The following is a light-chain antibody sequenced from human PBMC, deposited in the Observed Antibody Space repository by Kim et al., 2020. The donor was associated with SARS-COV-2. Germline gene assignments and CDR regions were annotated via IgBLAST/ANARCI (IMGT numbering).Light chain of an antibody. Sequence: QSVLTQPASVSGSPGQSITISCTGTSSDVGAYNYVSWYQHHPGKAPKLMIFDVNNRPSGLSNRFSGSKSGNTASLTISGLQAEDEADYYCSSYATTRSYVFGTGTKVTVL. CDR3: SSYATTRSYV. J-gene: IGLJ1*01. V-gene: IGLV2-14*03. CDR1: SSDVGAYNY. CDR2: DVN.